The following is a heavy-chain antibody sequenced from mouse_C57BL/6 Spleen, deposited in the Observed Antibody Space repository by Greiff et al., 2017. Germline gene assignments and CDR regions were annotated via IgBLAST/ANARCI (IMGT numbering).Heavy chain of an antibody. V-gene: IGHV1-66*01. D-gene: IGHD1-1*02. CDR3: TRGGPYAMDY. J-gene: IGHJ4*01. Sequence: VQLVESGPELVKPGASVKISCKASGYSSTSYYIHWVKQRPGQGLEWIGWIYPGSGNTKYNEKFKGKATLTADTSSSPAYMQLSGLTSEDAAVSYCTRGGPYAMDYWGQGTTVTVSS. CDR1: GYSSTSYY. CDR2: IYPGSGNT.